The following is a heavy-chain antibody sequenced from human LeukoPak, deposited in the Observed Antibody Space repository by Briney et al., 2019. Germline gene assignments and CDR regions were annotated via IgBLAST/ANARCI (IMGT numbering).Heavy chain of an antibody. Sequence: PGGSLRLSCAASGFTFSSYWMSWVRQAPGKGLEWVANIRQDGSDKYYVDSVKGRFTISRDNAQNSVYLQMASLRAEDTAVYYCARMGGSNWNGEVNWFDPWGQGTLVTVSS. D-gene: IGHD1-1*01. CDR3: ARMGGSNWNGEVNWFDP. CDR2: IRQDGSDK. V-gene: IGHV3-7*01. CDR1: GFTFSSYW. J-gene: IGHJ5*02.